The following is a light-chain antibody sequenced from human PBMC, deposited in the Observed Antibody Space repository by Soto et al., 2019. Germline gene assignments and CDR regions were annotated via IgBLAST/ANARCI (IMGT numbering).Light chain of an antibody. CDR3: RQRSIWPPLT. V-gene: IGKV3-11*01. Sequence: EIVLTQSPATLSLSPGERATLSCRASQSVSSYLACYQQKNAQAPSLLIYDASNSTTGIPTSFIGSGCGTKFTITISSLQHQDVAVYYCRQRSIWPPLTFGGGTKVEIK. CDR1: QSVSSY. CDR2: DAS. J-gene: IGKJ4*01.